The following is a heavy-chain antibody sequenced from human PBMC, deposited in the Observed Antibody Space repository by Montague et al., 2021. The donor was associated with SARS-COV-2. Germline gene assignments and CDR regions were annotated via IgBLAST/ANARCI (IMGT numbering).Heavy chain of an antibody. CDR2: IYHSGST. Sequence: SETLSLTCAVSGGSISSSNWWSWVRQPPGKGLEWFGGIYHSGSTNYNPSLKSRVTISLDKSKNQYSLKLSSVTAADTAVYYCARVRHSGTIFGVAVIVGFDYWGQGTLVTVSS. D-gene: IGHD3-3*01. CDR1: GGSISSSNW. CDR3: ARVRHSGTIFGVAVIVGFDY. J-gene: IGHJ4*02. V-gene: IGHV4-4*02.